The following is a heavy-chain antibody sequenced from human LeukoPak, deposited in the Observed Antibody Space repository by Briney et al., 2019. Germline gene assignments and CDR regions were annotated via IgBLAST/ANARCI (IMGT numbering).Heavy chain of an antibody. CDR1: GGSISSYY. J-gene: IGHJ4*02. CDR2: IYCSGST. D-gene: IGHD3-3*01. V-gene: IGHV4-59*08. Sequence: PSETPSLTCTVSGGSISSYYWNWIRQPPGKGLEWIGYIYCSGSTNYNPSLKSRVTISVDTSRNQFSLKLSSVTAADTAVYYCARQSAGSVYYYLFDYWGQGTLVTVSS. CDR3: ARQSAGSVYYYLFDY.